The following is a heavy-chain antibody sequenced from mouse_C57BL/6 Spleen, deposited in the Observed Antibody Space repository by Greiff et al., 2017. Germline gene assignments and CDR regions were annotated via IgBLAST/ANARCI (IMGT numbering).Heavy chain of an antibody. J-gene: IGHJ3*01. V-gene: IGHV1-59*01. CDR3: VRCYYNYDGEAWFAY. D-gene: IGHD2-4*01. Sequence: VQLQQPGAELVRPGTSVKLSCKASGYTFPSYWMHWVKQRPGPGLEWIGVIDPSDSYTNYNQKFKGKATLTVAPSSSTAYMQVSRQPSGVSAVDYCVRCYYNYDGEAWFAYWGQGTLVTVSA. CDR2: IDPSDSYT. CDR1: GYTFPSYW.